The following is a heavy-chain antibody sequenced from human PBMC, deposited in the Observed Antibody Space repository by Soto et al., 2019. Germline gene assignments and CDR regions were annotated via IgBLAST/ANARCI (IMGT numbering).Heavy chain of an antibody. J-gene: IGHJ4*02. CDR1: GFTFSNFG. Sequence: QVQVVESGGGVVQPGRSLRLSCVASGFTFSNFGMHWVRQAPGKGLEWVAVIWHDGKNKYYADSAEGRFTVSRDNSKNTLYMQMDSLTAEDTAVYYCARDPGQDEAMDYWRQGTLVTVSS. CDR3: ARDPGQDEAMDY. V-gene: IGHV3-33*01. CDR2: IWHDGKNK.